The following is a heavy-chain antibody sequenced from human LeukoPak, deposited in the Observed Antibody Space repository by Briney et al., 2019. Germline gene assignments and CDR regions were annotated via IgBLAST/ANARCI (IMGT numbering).Heavy chain of an antibody. CDR2: ISAYNGNT. CDR3: ARAQNWGSYRQAKTYFDY. Sequence: GASVTVSFTASGYTFTSYGISWVRQAPGQGLEWMGWISAYNGNTNYAQKLQGRVTMTTDTSTSTAYMELRSLRSDDTAVYYCARAQNWGSYRQAKTYFDYWGQGTLVTVSS. D-gene: IGHD3-16*02. V-gene: IGHV1-18*01. CDR1: GYTFTSYG. J-gene: IGHJ4*02.